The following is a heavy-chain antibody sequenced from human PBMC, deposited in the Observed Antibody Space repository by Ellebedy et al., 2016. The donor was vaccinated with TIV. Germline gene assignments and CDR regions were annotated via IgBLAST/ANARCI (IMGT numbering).Heavy chain of an antibody. Sequence: AASVKVSCKASGGIFSTYGISWVRQAPGQGLEWMGGIIPVFGTANYAQKFQGRVTITADESTSTAYLELSSLRSEDTAVYYCARVGRTVDTAMVTIYYYGIDVWGQGTTVTVS. V-gene: IGHV1-69*13. CDR1: GGIFSTYG. D-gene: IGHD5-18*01. CDR3: ARVGRTVDTAMVTIYYYGIDV. J-gene: IGHJ6*02. CDR2: IIPVFGTA.